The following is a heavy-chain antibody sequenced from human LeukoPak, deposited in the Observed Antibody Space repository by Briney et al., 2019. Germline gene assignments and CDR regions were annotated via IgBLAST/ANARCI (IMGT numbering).Heavy chain of an antibody. J-gene: IGHJ4*02. CDR2: ISGRGVST. V-gene: IGHV3-23*01. CDR3: AKGDNIVVVPAAMDY. CDR1: GFTFSSYA. D-gene: IGHD2-2*01. Sequence: GGSLRLSCAASGFTFSSYAMSWVRQAPGKGREWVSVISGRGVSTYYADSVKGRFTISRDNSKTTLYLHMNSLRAEDTAVYYCAKGDNIVVVPAAMDYWGQGTLVTVSS.